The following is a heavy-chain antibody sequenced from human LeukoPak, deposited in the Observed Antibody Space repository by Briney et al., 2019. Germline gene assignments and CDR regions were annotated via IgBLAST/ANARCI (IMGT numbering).Heavy chain of an antibody. CDR2: MNPNSGTT. CDR1: GYTFTSYD. CDR3: ARYAYYDSSGYVDD. Sequence: ASVKVSCKASGYTFTSYDINWVRQATGQGLEWMGWMNPNSGTTGYAQKFQGRVTITRNTSISTAYMELSSLRSEDTAVYYCARYAYYDSSGYVDDWGQESLVTVSS. D-gene: IGHD3-22*01. J-gene: IGHJ4*02. V-gene: IGHV1-8*03.